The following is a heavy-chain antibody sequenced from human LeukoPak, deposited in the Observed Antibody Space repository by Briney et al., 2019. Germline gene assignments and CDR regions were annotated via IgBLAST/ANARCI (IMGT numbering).Heavy chain of an antibody. CDR2: IYHSGTA. J-gene: IGHJ4*02. D-gene: IGHD5-18*01. CDR1: DYSISSDYY. V-gene: IGHV4-38-2*01. CDR3: ARVWGYTYGYFDY. Sequence: SETLSLTCGASDYSISSDYYWGWIRQPPGKGLEWIGSIYHSGTAYYNPSLNSRVTISVDTSKNQFSLKLNSVTAADTAVYYCARVWGYTYGYFDYWGQGTLVTVSS.